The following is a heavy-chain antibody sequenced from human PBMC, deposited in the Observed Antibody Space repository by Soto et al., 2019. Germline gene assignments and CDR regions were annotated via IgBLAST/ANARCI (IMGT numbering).Heavy chain of an antibody. CDR2: INWNGGST. D-gene: IGHD6-19*01. CDR1: GFTFDDYG. V-gene: IGHV3-20*04. CDR3: AGLDSSGWYGPGRY. J-gene: IGHJ4*02. Sequence: EVQLVESGGGVVRPGGSLRLSCAASGFTFDDYGMSWVRQAPGKGLEWVSGINWNGGSTGYADSVKGRFTISRDNAKNSLYLQMNSLGAEDTALYYCAGLDSSGWYGPGRYWGQGTLVTVSS.